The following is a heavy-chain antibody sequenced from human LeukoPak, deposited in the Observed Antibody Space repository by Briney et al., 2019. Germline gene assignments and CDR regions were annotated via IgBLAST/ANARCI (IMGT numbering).Heavy chain of an antibody. D-gene: IGHD3-10*02. V-gene: IGHV3-13*01. Sequence: GGSLRLSCAASGFFFSDYDMHWVRQVPGKGLEWVSGIGTAVDTYYPDSVKGRFTISRDNAKNSLYLQMNSLRAEDTAVYYCAELGITMIGGVWGKGTTVTISS. CDR2: IGTAVDT. CDR1: GFFFSDYD. CDR3: AELGITMIGGV. J-gene: IGHJ6*04.